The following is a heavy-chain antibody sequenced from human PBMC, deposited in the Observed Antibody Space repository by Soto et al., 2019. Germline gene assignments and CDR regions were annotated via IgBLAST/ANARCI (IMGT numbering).Heavy chain of an antibody. V-gene: IGHV3-15*01. CDR2: IKSKTDGGTT. J-gene: IGHJ4*02. D-gene: IGHD6-13*01. Sequence: VGSLRLSCAASGFTFSNAWMSWVRQAPGKGLEWVGRIKSKTDGGTTDYAAPVKGRFTIPRDDSKNTLYLQMNSLKTEDTAVYYCTTARGMVAAAGTLFYWGQGTLVTVSS. CDR3: TTARGMVAAAGTLFY. CDR1: GFTFSNAW.